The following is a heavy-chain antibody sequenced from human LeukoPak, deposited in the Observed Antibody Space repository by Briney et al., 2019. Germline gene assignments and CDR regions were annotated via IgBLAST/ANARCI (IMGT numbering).Heavy chain of an antibody. CDR3: AKNGDYALCDWFDP. CDR2: ISGSGGST. J-gene: IGHJ5*02. D-gene: IGHD4-17*01. Sequence: RTGGSLRLSCAASGFTVSDSFMTWVRQAPGKGLEWVSAISGSGGSTYYADSVKGRFTISRDNSKNTLYLQMNSLRAEDTAVYYCAKNGDYALCDWFDPWGQGTLVTVSS. CDR1: GFTVSDSF. V-gene: IGHV3-23*01.